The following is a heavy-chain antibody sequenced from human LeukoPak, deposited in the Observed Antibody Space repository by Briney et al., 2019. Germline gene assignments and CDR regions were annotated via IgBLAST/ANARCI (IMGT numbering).Heavy chain of an antibody. CDR1: GYSFTSYW. CDR2: IYPGDSDT. Sequence: GESLKISCKGSGYSFTSYWIGWVRQMPGKGLEWMGIIYPGDSDTRYSPSLQGQVTISADKSISTAYLQWSSLKASDTAMYYCARRYCTNGVCYTDDAFDIWGQGTMVTVSS. J-gene: IGHJ3*02. CDR3: ARRYCTNGVCYTDDAFDI. D-gene: IGHD2-8*01. V-gene: IGHV5-51*01.